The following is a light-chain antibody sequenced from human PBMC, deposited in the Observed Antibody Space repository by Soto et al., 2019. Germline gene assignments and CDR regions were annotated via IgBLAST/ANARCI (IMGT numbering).Light chain of an antibody. J-gene: IGKJ1*01. CDR3: QQYNNWPQT. CDR2: GAS. CDR1: ESISSN. V-gene: IGKV3-15*01. Sequence: ISQSPRTVSVSQGERVTLSCRASESISSNLAWYQQYPGQAPRLLIYGASARATDVPARFSGSGSGTEFTLTISSLQSEDFAVYFCQQYNNWPQTFGPGTKVDIK.